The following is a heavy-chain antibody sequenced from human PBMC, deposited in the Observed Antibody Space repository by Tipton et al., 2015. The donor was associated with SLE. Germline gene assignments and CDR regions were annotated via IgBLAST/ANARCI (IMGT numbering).Heavy chain of an antibody. CDR3: ARGPYGPAASYDY. J-gene: IGHJ4*02. Sequence: TLSLTCAVSGGSISSSNWWSWVRQPPGKGLEWIGEIYHSGSTNYNPSLKSRVTISVDTSKNQFSLKLKSVSAADTAVYYCARGPYGPAASYDYWGQGSLVTVSS. V-gene: IGHV4-4*02. D-gene: IGHD2-2*01. CDR1: GGSISSSNW. CDR2: IYHSGST.